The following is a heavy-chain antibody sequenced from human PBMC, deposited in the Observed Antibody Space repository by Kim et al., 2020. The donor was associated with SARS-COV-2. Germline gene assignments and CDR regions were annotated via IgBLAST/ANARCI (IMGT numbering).Heavy chain of an antibody. CDR2: INSDGSST. D-gene: IGHD5-18*01. CDR3: AREDVATPELWSYYYYYYGMDV. J-gene: IGHJ6*02. V-gene: IGHV3-74*01. Sequence: GGSLRLSCAASGFTFSSYWMHWVRQAPGKGLVWVSRINSDGSSTSYADSVKGRFTISRDNAKNTLYLQMNSLRAEDTAVYYCAREDVATPELWSYYYYYYGMDVWGQGTTVTVSS. CDR1: GFTFSSYW.